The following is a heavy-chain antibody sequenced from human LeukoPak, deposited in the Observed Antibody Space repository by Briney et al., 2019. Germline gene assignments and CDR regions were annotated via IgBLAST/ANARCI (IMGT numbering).Heavy chain of an antibody. CDR2: INHSGST. D-gene: IGHD2-15*01. Sequence: SETLSLTCSVSGYSISSGYYWGWIRQPPGKRLEWIGEINHSGSTNYNPSLKSRVTISVDTSKNQFSLKLSSVTAADTAVYYCARVAATNYFDYWGQGTLVTVSS. CDR3: ARVAATNYFDY. V-gene: IGHV4-38-2*02. J-gene: IGHJ4*02. CDR1: GYSISSGYY.